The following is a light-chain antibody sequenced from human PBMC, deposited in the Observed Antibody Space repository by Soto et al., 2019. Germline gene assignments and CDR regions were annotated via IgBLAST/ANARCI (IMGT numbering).Light chain of an antibody. CDR1: QSISSY. CDR2: AAC. J-gene: IGKJ1*01. CDR3: QQSYSTLWT. V-gene: IGKV1-39*01. Sequence: DIQMTQSPSSLSASVGDRVTITCRASQSISSYLNWYQQKPGKAPKLLIYAACSLQSGVRSRFSGSGSGTYFTLTISSLQPEDFATYYCQQSYSTLWTFGQGTKVEIK.